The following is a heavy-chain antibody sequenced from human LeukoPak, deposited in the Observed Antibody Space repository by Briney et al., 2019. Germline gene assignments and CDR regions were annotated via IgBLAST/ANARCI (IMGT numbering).Heavy chain of an antibody. Sequence: GGSLRLSCAASGFTFSSYAMSWVRQAPGKGLEWVSAISGSGGSTYYADSVKGRFTISRDNSKNTLYLQMNSLRAEDTAVYYCARDSPCSSTSCYAPGGAFDIWGQGTMVTVSS. CDR1: GFTFSSYA. CDR2: ISGSGGST. V-gene: IGHV3-23*01. J-gene: IGHJ3*02. D-gene: IGHD2-2*01. CDR3: ARDSPCSSTSCYAPGGAFDI.